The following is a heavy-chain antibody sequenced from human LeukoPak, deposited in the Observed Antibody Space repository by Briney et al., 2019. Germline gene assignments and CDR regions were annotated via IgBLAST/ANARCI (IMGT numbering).Heavy chain of an antibody. CDR3: ARGTTVTGLDYFDY. CDR2: IYAGDSDT. CDR1: GYNFPNYW. J-gene: IGHJ4*02. D-gene: IGHD4-11*01. Sequence: GESLKISCKGSGYNFPNYWIGWVRQMPGKGLEWMGIIYAGDSDTRYSPSFQGRVTISADKSISTAYLQWSSLKASDTAIYYCARGTTVTGLDYFDYWGQGTLVTVSS. V-gene: IGHV5-51*01.